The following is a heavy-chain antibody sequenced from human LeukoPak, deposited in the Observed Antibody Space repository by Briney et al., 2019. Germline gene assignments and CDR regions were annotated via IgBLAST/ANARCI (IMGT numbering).Heavy chain of an antibody. Sequence: GGSLRLSCAASGFTFSSYAMSWVRQAPGKGLEWVSAISGSGGSTYYADSVKGRFTISRDNSKNTLYLQMNSLRAEDTAVYYCAKQYCSSTSCYADYWGQGTLVTVSS. D-gene: IGHD2-2*01. V-gene: IGHV3-23*01. J-gene: IGHJ4*02. CDR3: AKQYCSSTSCYADY. CDR2: ISGSGGST. CDR1: GFTFSSYA.